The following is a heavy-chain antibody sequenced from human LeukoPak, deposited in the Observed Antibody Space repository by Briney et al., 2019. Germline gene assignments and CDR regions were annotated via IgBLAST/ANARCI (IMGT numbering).Heavy chain of an antibody. Sequence: TGGSLRLSCAASRFTFSSYSMNWVRQAPGKGLERVSSISGTSHYIYYADSVKGRFTISRDNAKNSLYLQMNGLRAEDTAVYYCARDEERYYGSGRDYMDVWGKGTTVTVSS. J-gene: IGHJ6*03. V-gene: IGHV3-21*01. CDR1: RFTFSSYS. CDR3: ARDEERYYGSGRDYMDV. CDR2: ISGTSHYI. D-gene: IGHD3-10*01.